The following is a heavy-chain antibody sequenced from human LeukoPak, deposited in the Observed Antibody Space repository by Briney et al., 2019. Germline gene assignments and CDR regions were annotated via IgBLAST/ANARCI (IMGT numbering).Heavy chain of an antibody. J-gene: IGHJ1*01. Sequence: PGGSLRLSCAASGFTLRSYTMNWVRQAPGKGLEWVSSIGISSNKIYYADSVKGRFTISRDNAKMSLYLQMNSLRVEDTAVYYCATYSTRNAREFQSWGQGTLVTVSS. V-gene: IGHV3-21*01. CDR2: IGISSNKI. CDR1: GFTLRSYT. CDR3: ATYSTRNAREFQS. D-gene: IGHD4-11*01.